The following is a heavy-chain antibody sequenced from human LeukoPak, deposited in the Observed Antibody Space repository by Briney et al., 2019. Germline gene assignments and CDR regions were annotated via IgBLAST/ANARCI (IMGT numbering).Heavy chain of an antibody. V-gene: IGHV3-21*01. CDR2: ISSSSSYI. D-gene: IGHD5-12*01. CDR1: GFTFSSYG. J-gene: IGHJ4*02. CDR3: ARVVARHRRSDY. Sequence: GGSLRLSCAASGFTFSSYGMNWVRQAPGKGLEWVSSISSSSSYIYYADSVKGRFTISRDNAKNSLYLQMNSLRAEDTAVYYCARVVARHRRSDYWGQGTRVTVAS.